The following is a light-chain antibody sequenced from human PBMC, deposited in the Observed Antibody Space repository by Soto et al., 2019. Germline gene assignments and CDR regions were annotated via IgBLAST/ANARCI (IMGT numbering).Light chain of an antibody. V-gene: IGKV1-39*01. Sequence: IQMTQSPSSLSASVGDRVTITCRASRSISNYLNWYQQKSGKAPRLLIYAASSLQPGVPSRFSGTGAGTAFTLTSTRLQPEDSATYYCQQSYSVPRFGQGTRVDLK. CDR2: AAS. CDR3: QQSYSVPR. CDR1: RSISNY. J-gene: IGKJ1*01.